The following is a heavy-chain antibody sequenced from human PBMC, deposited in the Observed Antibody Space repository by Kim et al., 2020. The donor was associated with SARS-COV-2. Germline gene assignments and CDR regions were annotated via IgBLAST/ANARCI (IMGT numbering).Heavy chain of an antibody. CDR3: ARGGPQDY. J-gene: IGHJ4*02. Sequence: SGSTNYNPSLKSRVTISVDTSKNQFSLKLSSVTAADTAVYYCARGGPQDYWGQGTLVTVSS. CDR2: SGST. V-gene: IGHV4-34*01.